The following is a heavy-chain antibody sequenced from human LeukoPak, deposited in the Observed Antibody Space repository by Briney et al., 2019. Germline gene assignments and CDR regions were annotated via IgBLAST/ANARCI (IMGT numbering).Heavy chain of an antibody. CDR3: ARDQKNRLYCYYGMDV. CDR1: GFTFSDYY. V-gene: IGHV3-11*01. J-gene: IGHJ6*02. Sequence: GSLRLSCAASGFTFSDYYMSWIRQAPGKGLEWVSYISSSGSTIYYADSVKGRFTISRDNAKNSLYLQMNSLRAEDTAVYYCARDQKNRLYCYYGMDVWGQGTTVTVSS. D-gene: IGHD1-14*01. CDR2: ISSSGSTI.